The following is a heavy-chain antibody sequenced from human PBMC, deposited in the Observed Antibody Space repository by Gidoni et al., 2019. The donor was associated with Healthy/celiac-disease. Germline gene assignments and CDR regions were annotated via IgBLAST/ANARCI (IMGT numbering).Heavy chain of an antibody. J-gene: IGHJ5*02. V-gene: IGHV3-9*01. CDR2: ISWNSGSI. Sequence: EVQLVESGGGLVQPGSSLRRSCAASGFTFDDYAMHWVRQATGKGLEWVSGISWNSGSIGYAESGKCRFTISRDNAKNSLYLQMNSLRAEDTALDYCAKGSSGYNNWFDPWGQGTLVTVSS. D-gene: IGHD3-3*01. CDR1: GFTFDDYA. CDR3: AKGSSGYNNWFDP.